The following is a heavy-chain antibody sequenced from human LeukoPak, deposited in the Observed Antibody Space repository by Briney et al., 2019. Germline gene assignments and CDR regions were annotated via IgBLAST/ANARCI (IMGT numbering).Heavy chain of an antibody. V-gene: IGHV3-74*01. J-gene: IGHJ5*02. Sequence: GGSLRLSCAASGFTFSSYWMHWVRQAPGKGLVWVSRINSDGSSTSYADSVKGRFTISRDNAKNTLYLQMNSLRAEDTAVYYCAGDGIAAAAYNWFDPWGQGTLVTVSS. CDR2: INSDGSST. CDR3: AGDGIAAAAYNWFDP. CDR1: GFTFSSYW. D-gene: IGHD6-13*01.